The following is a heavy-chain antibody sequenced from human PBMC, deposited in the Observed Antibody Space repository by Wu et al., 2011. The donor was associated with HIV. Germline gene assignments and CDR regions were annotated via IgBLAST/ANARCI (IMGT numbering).Heavy chain of an antibody. V-gene: IGHV1-18*01. CDR3: ARRAPCSGGSCGVDFDY. CDR1: GYGFINYG. J-gene: IGHJ4*02. D-gene: IGHD2-15*01. Sequence: QIQLVQSGPEVKKPGASVKVSCKASGYGFINYGISWVRQAPGQGLEWMGWINGNNGDTDYAQKFQGRVTMTTDTSTSTAYMELRSLRSDDTAVYYCARRAPCSGGSCGVDFDYWGQGTLVTVSS. CDR2: INGNNGDT.